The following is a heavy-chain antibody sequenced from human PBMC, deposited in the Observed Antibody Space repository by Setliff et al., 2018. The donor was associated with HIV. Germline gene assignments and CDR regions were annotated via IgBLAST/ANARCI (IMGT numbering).Heavy chain of an antibody. CDR2: IYYSGSA. CDR1: GGSIISGGYY. CDR3: ARGNPLRWNAFAFDI. Sequence: SETLSLTCTVSGGSIISGGYYWSWIRQHPGKGLEWIGYIYYSGSAYYNPSLKSRATISVDASKNRFSLKLRSVTAADTAVYYCARGNPLRWNAFAFDIWGQGTMVTVSS. J-gene: IGHJ3*02. D-gene: IGHD3-16*01. V-gene: IGHV4-31*03.